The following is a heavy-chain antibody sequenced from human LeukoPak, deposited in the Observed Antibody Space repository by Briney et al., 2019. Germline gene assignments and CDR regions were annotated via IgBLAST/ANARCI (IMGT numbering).Heavy chain of an antibody. D-gene: IGHD3-10*01. CDR1: GGSISSGGYS. CDR3: ARHFDHVGSGIYEY. V-gene: IGHV4-30-2*02. Sequence: SQTLSLTCAVSGGSISSGGYSWSWIRQPPGKGLEWIGYIYHSGSTYYNPSLKSRVTISVDRSKNQFSLNLTSVTAADTAVYYCARHFDHVGSGIYEYWGQGTLVTVSS. J-gene: IGHJ4*02. CDR2: IYHSGST.